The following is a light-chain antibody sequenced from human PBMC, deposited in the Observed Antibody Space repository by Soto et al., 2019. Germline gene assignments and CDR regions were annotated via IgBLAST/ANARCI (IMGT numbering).Light chain of an antibody. CDR3: QKHDSAPIT. V-gene: IGKV1-27*01. J-gene: IGKJ5*01. CDR1: RGISNS. Sequence: DIQMTQSPSSLSASVGDRVTITCRASRGISNSLAWYQQRPGKVPKLLIYAASTLQSGVPSRFSGSGSGTDFTLTISSLQPEDVAIYYCQKHDSAPITFGQGTRLEIK. CDR2: AAS.